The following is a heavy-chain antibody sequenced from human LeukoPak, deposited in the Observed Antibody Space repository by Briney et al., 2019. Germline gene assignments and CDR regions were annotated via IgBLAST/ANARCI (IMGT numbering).Heavy chain of an antibody. CDR2: ISYDGSDR. V-gene: IGHV3-30*18. J-gene: IGHJ4*02. CDR3: AKLWVMITFGGVIDIEAPGSSGDY. CDR1: GFTFSSYG. Sequence: PGGSLRLSCAASGFTFSSYGMHWVRQAPGKGLEWVAVISYDGSDRYFADSVKGRFTISRDNSKNTLYLQMNSLRGEDTAVYYCAKLWVMITFGGVIDIEAPGSSGDYWGQGTLVTVSS. D-gene: IGHD3-16*02.